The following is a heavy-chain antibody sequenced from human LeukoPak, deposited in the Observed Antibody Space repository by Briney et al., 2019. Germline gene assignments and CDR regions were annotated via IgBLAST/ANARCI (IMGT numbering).Heavy chain of an antibody. Sequence: GGSLRLSCAASGFTFSSYGMHWVRQAPGKGLEWVAFIRYDGSNKYYADSVKGRFTISRDNAKNSLYLQMNSLRAEDTAVYYCASQVGTRSDYYYGMDVWGQGTTVTVSS. CDR3: ASQVGTRSDYYYGMDV. CDR2: IRYDGSNK. V-gene: IGHV3-30*02. CDR1: GFTFSSYG. J-gene: IGHJ6*02.